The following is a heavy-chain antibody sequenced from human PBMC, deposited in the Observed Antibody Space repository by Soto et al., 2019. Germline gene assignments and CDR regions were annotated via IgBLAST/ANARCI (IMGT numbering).Heavy chain of an antibody. CDR2: ISGSGGST. Sequence: EVQLLESGGGLVQPGGSLRLSCAASGFTLSNYAMIWVRQAPGKGLGWVSGISGSGGSTYYADSVKGRFTISRDNYKNTLYRQGNSRRAEDPAVYYCAKGPLDYGSRPEYWGQGTLVTVSS. J-gene: IGHJ4*02. D-gene: IGHD3-10*01. V-gene: IGHV3-23*01. CDR1: GFTLSNYA. CDR3: AKGPLDYGSRPEY.